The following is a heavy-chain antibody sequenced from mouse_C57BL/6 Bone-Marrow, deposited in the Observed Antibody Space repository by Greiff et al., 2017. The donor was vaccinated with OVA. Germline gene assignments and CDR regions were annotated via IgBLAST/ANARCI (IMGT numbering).Heavy chain of an antibody. CDR1: GYTFTSYW. D-gene: IGHD1-3*01. Sequence: QVQLQQPGAELVKPGASVKLSCKASGYTFTSYWMQWVKQRPGQGLEWIGEIDPSDSYTNYNQKFKGKATLTVDTSSSAAYMQLSSLTSEDSAVYYGASRSSRYWGQGTTLTVSS. CDR2: IDPSDSYT. J-gene: IGHJ2*01. V-gene: IGHV1-50*01. CDR3: ASRSSRY.